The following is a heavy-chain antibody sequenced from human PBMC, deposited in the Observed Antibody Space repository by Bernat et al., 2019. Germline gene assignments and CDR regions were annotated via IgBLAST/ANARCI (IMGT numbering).Heavy chain of an antibody. V-gene: IGHV4-31*03. CDR2: IYYSGST. Sequence: QVQLQESGPGLVKPSQTLSLTCTVSGGSISSGGYYWSWIRQHPGKGLEWIGYIYYSGSTYYNPSLKSRVTISVDTSKNQFSLKLSSVTAADTAMYYCARGSSDYYGSGSYYNVISGDAFDIWGQGTMVTVSS. J-gene: IGHJ3*02. CDR3: ARGSSDYYGSGSYYNVISGDAFDI. D-gene: IGHD3-10*01. CDR1: GGSISSGGYY.